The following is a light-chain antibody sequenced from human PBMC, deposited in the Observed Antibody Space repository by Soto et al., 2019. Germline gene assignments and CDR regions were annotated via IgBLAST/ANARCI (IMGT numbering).Light chain of an antibody. CDR2: DAS. V-gene: IGKV3-15*01. CDR1: ESVGRH. Sequence: EVVVTQSLATLSVSPGERATRSCRATESVGRHLAWYHQKPGQAPKLLIFDASTRATGVPARFSGSGSGTEFTLTVSSLQSEDIAVYFCQQYNNWPPNFGQGTRLEIK. CDR3: QQYNNWPPN. J-gene: IGKJ5*01.